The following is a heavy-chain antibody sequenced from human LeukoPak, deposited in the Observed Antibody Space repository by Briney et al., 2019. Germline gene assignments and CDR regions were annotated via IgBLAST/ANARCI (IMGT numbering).Heavy chain of an antibody. CDR2: INHSGST. J-gene: IGHJ4*02. CDR3: ARAGSGYRD. Sequence: SETLSLTCAVYGGSFSGYYWSWIRQPPGKGLEWIGEINHSGSTNYNPSLKSRVTISVDTSKNQFSLKLTSVTAADTAVYYCARAGSGYRDRGQGTLVTVSS. V-gene: IGHV4-34*01. CDR1: GGSFSGYY. D-gene: IGHD6-19*01.